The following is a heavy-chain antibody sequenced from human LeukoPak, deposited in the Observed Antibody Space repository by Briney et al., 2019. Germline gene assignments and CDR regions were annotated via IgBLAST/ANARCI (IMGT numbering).Heavy chain of an antibody. CDR3: AKDLAMATQFDY. V-gene: IGHV3-30*02. Sequence: GGFLRLSCAASGFTFSSYGMHWVRQAPGKGLEWVAFIRYDGSNKYYADSVKGRFTISRDNSKNTLYLQMNSLRAEDTAEYYCAKDLAMATQFDYWGQGTLVTVSS. CDR2: IRYDGSNK. D-gene: IGHD2-2*01. CDR1: GFTFSSYG. J-gene: IGHJ4*02.